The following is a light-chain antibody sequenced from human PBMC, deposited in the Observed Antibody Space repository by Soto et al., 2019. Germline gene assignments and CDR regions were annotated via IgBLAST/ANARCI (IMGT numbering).Light chain of an antibody. Sequence: QSALTQPASVSGSPGQSITISCTGSSSDIGAYNYVSWYQHHPGKAPKLMIYDLTYRPSGVSDRFSGSKSGTTASLTNSGLQAEDEADYYCGSFTSGGTRGVFGGGTKVTVL. CDR3: GSFTSGGTRGV. J-gene: IGLJ2*01. CDR2: DLT. V-gene: IGLV2-14*03. CDR1: SSDIGAYNY.